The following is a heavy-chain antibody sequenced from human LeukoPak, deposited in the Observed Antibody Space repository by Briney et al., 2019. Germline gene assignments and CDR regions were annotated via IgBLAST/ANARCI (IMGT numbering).Heavy chain of an antibody. CDR2: IYYSGST. D-gene: IGHD6-19*01. J-gene: IGHJ4*02. CDR3: ARAGHSSGWYLGY. V-gene: IGHV4-31*03. CDR1: GGSISSGGYY. Sequence: SETLSLTCTVSGGSISSGGYYWSWIRQHPGKGLEWIGYIYYSGSTYYNPSLKSRVTISVDTSKNQFSLKLSSVTAADTAVYYCARAGHSSGWYLGYWGQGTLVTVSS.